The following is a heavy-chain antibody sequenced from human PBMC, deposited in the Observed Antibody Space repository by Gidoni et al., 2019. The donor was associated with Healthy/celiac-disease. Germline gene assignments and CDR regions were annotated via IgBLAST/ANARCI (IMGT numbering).Heavy chain of an antibody. CDR1: GFTFSSYS. CDR2: ISSSSSYI. Sequence: EVQLVESGGGLVKPGGSLRLSCAASGFTFSSYSMNWVRQAPGKGLEWVSSISSSSSYIYYADSVKGRFTISRDNAKNSLYLQMNSLRAEDTAVYYCARGQQLEPQTGDYWGQGTLVTVSS. CDR3: ARGQQLEPQTGDY. V-gene: IGHV3-21*01. D-gene: IGHD6-13*01. J-gene: IGHJ4*02.